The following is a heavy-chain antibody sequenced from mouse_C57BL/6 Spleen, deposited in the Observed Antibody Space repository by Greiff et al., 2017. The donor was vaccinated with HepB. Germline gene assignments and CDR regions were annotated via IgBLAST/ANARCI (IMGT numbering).Heavy chain of an antibody. Sequence: VQLQQSGAELVRPGTSVKVSCKASGYAFTNYLIEWVKQRPGQGLEWIGVINPGSGGTNYNEKFKGKATLTADKSSSTAYMQLSSLTSEDSAVYFCAREGTTDYFDYWGQGTTLTVSS. CDR1: GYAFTNYL. D-gene: IGHD1-1*01. V-gene: IGHV1-54*01. J-gene: IGHJ2*01. CDR3: AREGTTDYFDY. CDR2: INPGSGGT.